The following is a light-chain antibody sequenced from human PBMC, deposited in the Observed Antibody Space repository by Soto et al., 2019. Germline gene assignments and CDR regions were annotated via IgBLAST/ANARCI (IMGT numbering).Light chain of an antibody. V-gene: IGKV1-27*01. Sequence: DIQMTQSPSSLSASVGDRVTITCRARQGISNYLAWYQQKPGKVPKLLIYAASTLQSGVPSRFSGSGSGTDFTLTISSLQPEDVATYYCQKYNSAPHSTFGPGTKVDIK. CDR3: QKYNSAPHST. CDR1: QGISNY. CDR2: AAS. J-gene: IGKJ3*01.